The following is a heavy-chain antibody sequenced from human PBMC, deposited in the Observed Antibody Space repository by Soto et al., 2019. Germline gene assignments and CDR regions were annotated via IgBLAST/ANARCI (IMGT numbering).Heavy chain of an antibody. CDR2: ISNRGDT. D-gene: IGHD2-15*01. Sequence: EVQLVESGGGLVQPGGSLRLSCAASGFSVSSTYMNWVRQAPGKGLEWVAVISNRGDTHYADSVKGRFSLSRDISDNTLHLQMSSLSAEDTAVYYCAREPRYCSGGSCSITGDACDIWGQGTMVTVSS. J-gene: IGHJ3*02. CDR3: AREPRYCSGGSCSITGDACDI. CDR1: GFSVSSTY. V-gene: IGHV3-66*01.